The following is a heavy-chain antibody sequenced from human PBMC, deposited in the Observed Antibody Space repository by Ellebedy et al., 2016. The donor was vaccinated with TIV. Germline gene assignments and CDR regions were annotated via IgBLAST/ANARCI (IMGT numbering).Heavy chain of an antibody. V-gene: IGHV4-59*08. CDR1: GGPINNYY. CDR3: ARHTMADYGWNFFDN. CDR2: MSYSGST. D-gene: IGHD6-19*01. J-gene: IGHJ4*02. Sequence: MPSETLSLTCTVSGGPINNYYWTWNRHSPGKGLEWIGYMSYSGSTNYNPSLKSRVTISVDTSKNQFSLRLTSVTAADTTVYYCARHTMADYGWNFFDNWGQGTPVTVSS.